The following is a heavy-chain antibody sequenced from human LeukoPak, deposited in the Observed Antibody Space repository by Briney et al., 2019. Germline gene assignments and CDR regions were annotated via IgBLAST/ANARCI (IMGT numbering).Heavy chain of an antibody. CDR3: AKGLGYCSDGVCYYYYYMDV. CDR2: IYSGGST. CDR1: GFRFSDYW. V-gene: IGHV3-53*01. D-gene: IGHD2-8*01. J-gene: IGHJ6*03. Sequence: PGGSLRLSCAASGFRFSDYWMTWVRQAPGKGLEWVSVIYSGGSTYYADSVKGRFTISRDNSKNTLYLQMNSLRAEDTAVYYCAKGLGYCSDGVCYYYYYMDVWGKGTTVTVSS.